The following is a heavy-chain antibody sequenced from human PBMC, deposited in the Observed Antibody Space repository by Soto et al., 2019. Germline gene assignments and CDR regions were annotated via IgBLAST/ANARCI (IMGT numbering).Heavy chain of an antibody. D-gene: IGHD6-19*01. Sequence: SETLSLTCTVSGGSISSYYWSWIRQPAGKGLEWIGRIYTSGSTNYNPSLKSRVTMSVDTSKNQFSLKLSSVTAADTAVYYCERGGGGSGWYYYFDYWGQGTLVTVSS. J-gene: IGHJ4*02. CDR1: GGSISSYY. CDR2: IYTSGST. V-gene: IGHV4-4*07. CDR3: ERGGGGSGWYYYFDY.